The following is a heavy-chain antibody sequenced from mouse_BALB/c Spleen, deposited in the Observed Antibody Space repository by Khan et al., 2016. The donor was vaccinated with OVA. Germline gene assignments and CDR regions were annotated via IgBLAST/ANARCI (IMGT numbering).Heavy chain of an antibody. CDR2: IFPGTDTT. CDR3: ARGYFGNYGFAY. J-gene: IGHJ3*01. V-gene: IGHV1S132*01. CDR1: GYTFTSYW. D-gene: IGHD2-1*01. Sequence: QVQLQQPGAELVKPGASVKLSCKTSGYTFTSYWIQWVKQRPGQGLGWIGQIFPGTDTTYYNENFKGKATLTVDKSSNTAYLQFRRLTSEDSAVYFCARGYFGNYGFAYWGQGTLVTVSP.